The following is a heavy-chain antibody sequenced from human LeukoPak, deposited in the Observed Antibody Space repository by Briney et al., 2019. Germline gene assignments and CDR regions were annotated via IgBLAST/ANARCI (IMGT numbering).Heavy chain of an antibody. CDR1: GGSISNYY. CDR3: ARGDYGAFDI. Sequence: SETLSLTCTVSGGSISNYYWNWIRQPPGKGLEWIGYIYHSGSTYYNPSLKSRVTISVDRSKNQFSLKLSSVTAADTAVYYCARGDYGAFDIWGQGTMVTVSS. D-gene: IGHD4-17*01. J-gene: IGHJ3*02. V-gene: IGHV4-59*12. CDR2: IYHSGST.